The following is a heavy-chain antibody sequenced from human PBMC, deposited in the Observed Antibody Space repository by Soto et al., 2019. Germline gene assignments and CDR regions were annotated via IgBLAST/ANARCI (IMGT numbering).Heavy chain of an antibody. V-gene: IGHV3-23*01. CDR1: GFTFSSYA. Sequence: EVQLLESGGGLVQPGGSLRLSCAASGFTFSSYAMSWVRQAPGKGLEWVSAISGSGGSTYYADSVKGRFTISRDNSKNTLYLQMNSLRAEDTAVYYCWGWGCGGSCYSGDAFDIWGQGTMVTVSS. CDR2: ISGSGGST. J-gene: IGHJ3*02. CDR3: WGWGCGGSCYSGDAFDI. D-gene: IGHD2-15*01.